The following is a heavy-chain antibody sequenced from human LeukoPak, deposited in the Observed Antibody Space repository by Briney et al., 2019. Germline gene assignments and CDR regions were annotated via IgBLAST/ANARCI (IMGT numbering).Heavy chain of an antibody. CDR2: ISYDGSNK. CDR1: GFTFSSYA. Sequence: GRSLRLSCAASGFTFSSYAMHWVRQAPGKGLEWVAVISYDGSNKYYADSVKGRFSISRDNSRNTLDLQMNSLTTEDTALYYCARATDYYGSGSYLPLYYFYGMDVWGKGTAVIVSS. D-gene: IGHD3-10*01. CDR3: ARATDYYGSGSYLPLYYFYGMDV. V-gene: IGHV3-30*04. J-gene: IGHJ6*04.